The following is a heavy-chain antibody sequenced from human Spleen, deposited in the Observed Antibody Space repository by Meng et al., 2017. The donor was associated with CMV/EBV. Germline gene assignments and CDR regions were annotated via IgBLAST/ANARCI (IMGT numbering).Heavy chain of an antibody. J-gene: IGHJ5*02. D-gene: IGHD1-1*01. CDR3: ANKVPTTGNWFDP. CDR1: GLAFGTSGVG. V-gene: IGHV2-5*02. CDR2: MYWDDDK. Sequence: QITLKESGPTLLKPTQTLTLTCTYCGLAFGTSGVGVGCIRQSPGKALEWLALMYWDDDKRYSPSLKNRLTITKDTSKNQVVLTVTNMDPVDTGTYYCANKVPTTGNWFDPWGQGTLVTVSS.